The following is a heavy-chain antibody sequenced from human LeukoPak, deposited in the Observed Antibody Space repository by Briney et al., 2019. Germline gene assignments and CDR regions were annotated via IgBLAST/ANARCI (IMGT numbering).Heavy chain of an antibody. Sequence: ASVKVSCKASGYSFTSHYMHWVRQAPGQGLEWMGLINPSGSSTLYAQKFQGRVTMTRDMSTTTDYMELSSLRSEDTAVYYCARDFAATSGWLNFDYWGQGTLVTVSS. CDR3: ARDFAATSGWLNFDY. J-gene: IGHJ4*02. CDR1: GYSFTSHY. D-gene: IGHD6-19*01. CDR2: INPSGSST. V-gene: IGHV1-46*01.